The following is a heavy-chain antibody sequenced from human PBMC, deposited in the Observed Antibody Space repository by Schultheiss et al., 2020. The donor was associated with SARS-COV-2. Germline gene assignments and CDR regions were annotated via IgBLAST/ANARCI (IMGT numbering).Heavy chain of an antibody. CDR3: ARGPTVTTPLDY. V-gene: IGHV4-59*08. CDR1: GGSISSYY. Sequence: SETLSLTCTVSGGSISSYYWSWIRQPPGKGLEWIGYIYYSGSTYYNPSLKSRVTISVDTSKNQFSLKLSSVTAADTAVYYCARGPTVTTPLDYWGQGTLVTVSS. CDR2: IYYSGST. D-gene: IGHD4-17*01. J-gene: IGHJ4*02.